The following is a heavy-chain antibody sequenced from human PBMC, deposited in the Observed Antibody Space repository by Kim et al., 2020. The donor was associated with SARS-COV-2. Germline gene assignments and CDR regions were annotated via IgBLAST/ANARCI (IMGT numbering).Heavy chain of an antibody. Sequence: SETLSLTCAVYGGSFSGYYWSWIRQPPGKGLEWIGEINHSGSTNYNPSLKSRVTISVDTSKNQFSLKLSSVTAADTAVYYCARYLGYCSSTSCYRTYYYYYMDVWGKGTTVTVSS. J-gene: IGHJ6*03. CDR1: GGSFSGYY. CDR3: ARYLGYCSSTSCYRTYYYYYMDV. V-gene: IGHV4-34*01. D-gene: IGHD2-2*01. CDR2: INHSGST.